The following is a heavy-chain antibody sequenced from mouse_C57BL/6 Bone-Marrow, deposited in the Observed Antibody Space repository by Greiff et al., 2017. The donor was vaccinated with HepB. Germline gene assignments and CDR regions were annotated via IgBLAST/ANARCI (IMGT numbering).Heavy chain of an antibody. Sequence: EVKLVESGGGLVQPKGSLKLSCAASGFSFNTYAMNWVRQAPGKGLEWVARIRSKSNNYATYYADSVKDRFTISRDDSESMLYLQMNNLKTEDTAMYYCVRRGVVAGDAMDYWGQGTSVTVSS. CDR3: VRRGVVAGDAMDY. J-gene: IGHJ4*01. CDR1: GFSFNTYA. D-gene: IGHD1-1*01. V-gene: IGHV10-1*01. CDR2: IRSKSNNYAT.